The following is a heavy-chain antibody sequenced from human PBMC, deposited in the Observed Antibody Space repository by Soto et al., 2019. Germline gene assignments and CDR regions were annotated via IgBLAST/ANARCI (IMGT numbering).Heavy chain of an antibody. D-gene: IGHD3-10*01. Sequence: QLQLQESGPGLVKPSETLSLTCTVSGGSISSSSYYWGWIRQPPGKGLEWIGSIYYSGSTYYNPSLKSRVTISVDTSKNQFSLKLSSVTAADTAVYYCARGSTLSYGSPTYNWFDPWAREPWSPSPQ. J-gene: IGHJ5*02. CDR3: ARGSTLSYGSPTYNWFDP. V-gene: IGHV4-39*01. CDR2: IYYSGST. CDR1: GGSISSSSYY.